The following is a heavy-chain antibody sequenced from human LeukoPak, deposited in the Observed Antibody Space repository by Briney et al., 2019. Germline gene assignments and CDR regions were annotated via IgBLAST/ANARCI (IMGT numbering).Heavy chain of an antibody. J-gene: IGHJ4*02. CDR3: ARGYSSSWSLGY. CDR1: GFTVSTNY. CDR2: IYSGGNT. D-gene: IGHD6-13*01. V-gene: IGHV3-66*01. Sequence: GGSLRLSCVASGFTVSTNYVSWVRQAPGKGLEWVSVIYSGGNTYYSDSVKGRFTISRDNSENTVYLQMNSLRAEDTAVYYCARGYSSSWSLGYWGQGTLVTVSS.